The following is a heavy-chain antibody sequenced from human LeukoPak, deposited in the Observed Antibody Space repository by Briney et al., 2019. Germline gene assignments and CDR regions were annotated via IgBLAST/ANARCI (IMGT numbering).Heavy chain of an antibody. CDR3: ARIQEWLAYFDY. CDR1: GFTFSNYW. J-gene: IGHJ4*02. V-gene: IGHV3-7*01. D-gene: IGHD6-19*01. Sequence: PGGSLRLSCAASGFTFSNYWMSWVRQAPGKGLEWVANIKQDGSEKYYVDSVKGRFTISRDNAKNSLYLQMNSLRAEDTAVYYCARIQEWLAYFDYWGQGTLVTVSS. CDR2: IKQDGSEK.